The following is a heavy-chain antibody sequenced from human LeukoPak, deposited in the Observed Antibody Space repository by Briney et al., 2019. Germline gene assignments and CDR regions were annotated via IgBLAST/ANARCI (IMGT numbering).Heavy chain of an antibody. CDR3: ASLKRLPGQWLVRDYYYMDV. Sequence: SETLSLTCTVSGGSISSYYWSWIRQPPGKGLEWIGYIYYGGSTNYNPSLKSRVTISVDTSKNQFSLKLSSVTAADTAVYYCASLKRLPGQWLVRDYYYMDVWGKGTTVTVSS. CDR1: GGSISSYY. CDR2: IYYGGST. J-gene: IGHJ6*03. D-gene: IGHD6-19*01. V-gene: IGHV4-59*01.